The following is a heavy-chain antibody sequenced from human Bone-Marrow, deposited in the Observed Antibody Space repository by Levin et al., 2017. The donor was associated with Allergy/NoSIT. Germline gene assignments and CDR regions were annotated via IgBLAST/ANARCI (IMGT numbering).Heavy chain of an antibody. CDR1: GFTFSSFW. V-gene: IGHV3-74*01. CDR2: INNDGGST. D-gene: IGHD6-13*01. CDR3: ARVSAAGYYYYAMDV. J-gene: IGHJ6*02. Sequence: AGGSLRLSCSPSGFTFSSFWMQWVRQGPGKGLVWVSRINNDGGSTTYADSVKGRFTISRDNAKNTLYLQMNSLRAEESGFYYAARVSAAGYYYYAMDVWGQGTTVTVSS.